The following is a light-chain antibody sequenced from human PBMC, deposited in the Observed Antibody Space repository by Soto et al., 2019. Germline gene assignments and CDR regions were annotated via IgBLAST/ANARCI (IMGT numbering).Light chain of an antibody. CDR2: DDS. CDR1: NIGSNS. J-gene: IGLJ2*01. Sequence: SYELTQPPSVSVAPGQTAQISCGGDNIGSNSVHWYQQKPGQAPVLIVYDDSDRPSGIPERFSGSNSGNTATLTISRVEAGDEADYFCQVWESISDHVVFGGGPKVTVL. CDR3: QVWESISDHVV. V-gene: IGLV3-21*02.